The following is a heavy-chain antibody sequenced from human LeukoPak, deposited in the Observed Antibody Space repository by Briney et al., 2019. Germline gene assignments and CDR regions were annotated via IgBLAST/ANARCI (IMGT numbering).Heavy chain of an antibody. V-gene: IGHV4-34*01. CDR2: INHSGSA. CDR3: ARLRDYHYNYMDV. Sequence: SETLSLTCAVYGGSFSGYYWSWIRQPPGKGLEWIGEINHSGSANYNPSLKSRVTISVDTSKNQFSLKLTSVTAADTAVYYCARLRDYHYNYMDVWGKGTTVTISS. J-gene: IGHJ6*03. CDR1: GGSFSGYY.